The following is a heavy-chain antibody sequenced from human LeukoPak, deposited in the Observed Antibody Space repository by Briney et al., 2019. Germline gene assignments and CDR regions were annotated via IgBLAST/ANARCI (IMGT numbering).Heavy chain of an antibody. CDR2: ISTYNGHT. V-gene: IGHV1-18*01. CDR3: ARGLHGGSSSYYFGDAFDI. Sequence: ASVKVSCKASGYTFTGYGISWVRQAPGHGLEWRGWISTYNGHTNYAQALQDRVTMTTDTSTSTAFMELRSLRSADTAIYYCARGLHGGSSSYYFGDAFDIWGQGTMVTVSS. D-gene: IGHD3-22*01. CDR1: GYTFTGYG. J-gene: IGHJ3*02.